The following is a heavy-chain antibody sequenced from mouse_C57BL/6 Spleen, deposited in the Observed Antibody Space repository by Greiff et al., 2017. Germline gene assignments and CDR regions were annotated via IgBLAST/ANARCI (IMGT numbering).Heavy chain of an antibody. CDR2: IWSDGST. CDR3: ARHGGLGYAMDY. Sequence: VPLQESGPGLVAPSQSLSITCTVSGFSLTSYGVHWVRQPPGKGLEWLVVIWSDGSTTYHSALKSRLSISKDNSTSQVFLKMNSLQTDDTAMYYCARHGGLGYAMDYWGQGTSVTVSS. CDR1: GFSLTSYG. V-gene: IGHV2-6-1*01. D-gene: IGHD2-4*01. J-gene: IGHJ4*01.